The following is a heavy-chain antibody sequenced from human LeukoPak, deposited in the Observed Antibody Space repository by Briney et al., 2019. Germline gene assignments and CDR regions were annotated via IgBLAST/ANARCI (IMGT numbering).Heavy chain of an antibody. J-gene: IGHJ4*02. V-gene: IGHV4-39*01. CDR3: ERQQSAGAFDY. Sequence: PSETLSLTCTVSGGSISSSSYYWGWIRQPPGKGLEWIGSIYYSGSTYYNPSLKSRVTISVDTSKSQFSLKLGSVTSAYTAVYYCERQQSAGAFDYWGQGTLVTVSS. CDR2: IYYSGST. D-gene: IGHD3-10*01. CDR1: GGSISSSSYY.